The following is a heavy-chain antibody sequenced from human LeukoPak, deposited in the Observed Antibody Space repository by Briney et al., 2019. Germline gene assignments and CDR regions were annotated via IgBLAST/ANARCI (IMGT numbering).Heavy chain of an antibody. V-gene: IGHV1-2*02. CDR3: ARGIAVAGTGQYYYYYYYMDV. D-gene: IGHD6-19*01. Sequence: ASVKVSCKASAYTSTGYYMHWVRHAPGQGLEWMGWINPNSGGTNYAQKFQGRVPMTRDTSISTAYMELSRLRSDDTAVYYCARGIAVAGTGQYYYYYYYMDVWGKGTTVTISS. CDR2: INPNSGGT. J-gene: IGHJ6*03. CDR1: AYTSTGYY.